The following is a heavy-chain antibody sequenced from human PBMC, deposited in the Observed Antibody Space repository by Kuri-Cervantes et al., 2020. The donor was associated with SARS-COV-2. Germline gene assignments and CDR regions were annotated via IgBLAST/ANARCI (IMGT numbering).Heavy chain of an antibody. CDR3: TRWRVGAKT. V-gene: IGHV3-48*03. CDR1: GFTFSSYE. D-gene: IGHD1-26*01. CDR2: ISSTGDTI. Sequence: GGSLRLSCAASGFTFSSYEMNWVRQTPGKGLEWVSYISSTGDTIYYADSVKGRFTMSRDNAKNSLYLQMNSLRAEDTAVYYCTRWRVGAKTWGQGTLVTVSS. J-gene: IGHJ4*02.